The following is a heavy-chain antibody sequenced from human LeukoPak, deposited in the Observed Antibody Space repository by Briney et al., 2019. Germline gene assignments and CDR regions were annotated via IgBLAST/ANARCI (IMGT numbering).Heavy chain of an antibody. CDR3: AKGGGRYFDWLFWNY. V-gene: IGHV3-23*01. J-gene: IGHJ4*02. CDR1: GFTFSSYA. D-gene: IGHD3-9*01. Sequence: GGSLRLSCAASGFTFSSYAMSWVRQAPGKGLEWVSAISGSGGSTYYADSVKGRFTIYRDNSKNTLYLQMNSLRAEDTAVYYWAKGGGRYFDWLFWNYWGQGTLVTVSS. CDR2: ISGSGGST.